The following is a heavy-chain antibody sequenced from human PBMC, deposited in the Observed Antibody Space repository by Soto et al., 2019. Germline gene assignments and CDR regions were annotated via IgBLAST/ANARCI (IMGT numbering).Heavy chain of an antibody. J-gene: IGHJ4*02. CDR1: GGSISSYF. D-gene: IGHD6-13*01. Sequence: KPSETLSLTCTVSGGSISSYFYIWVRQPPGKGLEWIGSVSYTGTTDYNPSLKSRVTISVDTSKTQFSLNLRSVTAADTAVYYCARGLAAVPRAFDYWGRGTLVTVSS. V-gene: IGHV4-59*01. CDR2: VSYTGTT. CDR3: ARGLAAVPRAFDY.